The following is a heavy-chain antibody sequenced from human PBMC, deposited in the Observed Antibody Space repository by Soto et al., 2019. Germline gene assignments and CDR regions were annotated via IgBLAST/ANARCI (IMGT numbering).Heavy chain of an antibody. V-gene: IGHV4-59*01. CDR1: GGSISNYY. CDR3: ARWGTAFNSYGFYIRSGFDY. J-gene: IGHJ4*02. Sequence: SETLSLTCTVSGGSISNYYWNWIRQPPGKGLEWIGYIYHSGSTNYNPSLKSRVTISVDTSKNQFSLKLTSVSAADTAVYYCARWGTAFNSYGFYIRSGFDYWGQGTQVTVSS. CDR2: IYHSGST. D-gene: IGHD3-22*01.